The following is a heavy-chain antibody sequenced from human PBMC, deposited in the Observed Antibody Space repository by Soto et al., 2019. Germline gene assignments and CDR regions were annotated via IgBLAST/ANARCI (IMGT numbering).Heavy chain of an antibody. CDR3: ARGVHCSSTSCYFRSYYYYMDV. J-gene: IGHJ6*03. Sequence: PSETLSLTCAVYGGSFSGYYWSWIRQPPGKGLEWIGEINHSGSTNYNPSLKSRVTISVDTSKNQFSLKLSSVTAADTAVYYCARGVHCSSTSCYFRSYYYYMDVWGKGTTVTVSS. V-gene: IGHV4-34*01. CDR1: GGSFSGYY. D-gene: IGHD2-2*01. CDR2: INHSGST.